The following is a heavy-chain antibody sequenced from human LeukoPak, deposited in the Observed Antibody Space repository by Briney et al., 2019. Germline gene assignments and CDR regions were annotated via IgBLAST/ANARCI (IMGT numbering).Heavy chain of an antibody. CDR3: ATGWSSGSYFLAGTFDI. D-gene: IGHD1-26*01. Sequence: PGGSLRLSCAASGFTFSSYSMNWVRQAPGKGLEWVSSISSSSSYIYYADSVKGRFTISRDNSKNTLHLQMNSLRAEDTAVYYCATGWSSGSYFLAGTFDIWGQGTMVTVSS. CDR1: GFTFSSYS. V-gene: IGHV3-21*04. J-gene: IGHJ3*02. CDR2: ISSSSSYI.